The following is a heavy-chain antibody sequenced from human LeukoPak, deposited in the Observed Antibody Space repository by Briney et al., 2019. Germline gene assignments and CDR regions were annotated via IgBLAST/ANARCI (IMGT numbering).Heavy chain of an antibody. V-gene: IGHV4-39*01. CDR1: SASISSTNHN. CDR2: TYFSGTS. Sequence: SETLSLTCTVSSASISSTNHNWGWLRQPPGKGPEWIGNTYFSGTSYYNPSLKSRVIISVDTSKSQFSLKLNSVTAADTAVYYCARHAWGLNAFDVWGRGTMVIVSS. CDR3: ARHAWGLNAFDV. D-gene: IGHD3-16*01. J-gene: IGHJ3*01.